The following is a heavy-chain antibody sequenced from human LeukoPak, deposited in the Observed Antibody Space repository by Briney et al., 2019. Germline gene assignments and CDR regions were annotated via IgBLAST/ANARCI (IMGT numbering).Heavy chain of an antibody. CDR3: AKGYDFWSGYSPHFDY. CDR1: GFTFSSYA. CDR2: ISGSGGST. V-gene: IGHV3-23*01. J-gene: IGHJ4*02. Sequence: GGSLRLSCAASGFTFSSYAMSWVRQAPGKGLEWVSAISGSGGSTYYADSVKGRFTISRDNSKNTLYLQMNSLRAEDTAVYYCAKGYDFWSGYSPHFDYWGQGTLVTVSS. D-gene: IGHD3-3*01.